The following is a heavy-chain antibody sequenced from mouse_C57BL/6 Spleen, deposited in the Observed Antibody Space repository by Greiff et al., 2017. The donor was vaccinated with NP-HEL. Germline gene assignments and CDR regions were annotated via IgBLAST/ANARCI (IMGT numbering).Heavy chain of an antibody. D-gene: IGHD1-1*01. CDR3: ARGIYYYGSSHWYFDV. J-gene: IGHJ1*03. V-gene: IGHV1-18*01. CDR2: INPNNGGT. CDR1: GYTFTDYN. Sequence: EVQLQQSGPELVKPGASVKIPCKASGYTFTDYNMDWVKQSHGKSLEWIGDINPNNGGTIYNQKFKGKATLTVDKSSSTAYMELLSLTSEDTAVYYCARGIYYYGSSHWYFDVWGTGTTVTVSS.